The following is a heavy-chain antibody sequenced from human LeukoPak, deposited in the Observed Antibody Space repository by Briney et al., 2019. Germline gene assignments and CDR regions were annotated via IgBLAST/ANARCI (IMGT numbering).Heavy chain of an antibody. CDR1: GNTFTGYY. Sequence: ASVKVSCKASGNTFTGYYMHWVRQAPGRGLEWMGWTNPNSGGTNYAQKFQGRVTMIRDTSISTAYMELSRLRSDDTAVYYCARRQPYYNLWSVYDAFDIWGQGTMVTVSS. V-gene: IGHV1-2*02. CDR3: ARRQPYYNLWSVYDAFDI. D-gene: IGHD3-3*01. CDR2: TNPNSGGT. J-gene: IGHJ3*02.